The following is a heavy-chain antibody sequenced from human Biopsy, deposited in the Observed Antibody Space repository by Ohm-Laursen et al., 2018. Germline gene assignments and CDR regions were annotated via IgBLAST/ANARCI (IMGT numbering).Heavy chain of an antibody. Sequence: ASVKVSCKASGYTFTNYNVNWVRQATGQGLEWMGWMNPNSGNTVYAQKFQGRVTMTRNTTISTAYMELSSLTSVDTAVYYCARDFNYDGGGSFNFDYWGQGTLVTVSS. CDR2: MNPNSGNT. CDR3: ARDFNYDGGGSFNFDY. V-gene: IGHV1-8*01. CDR1: GYTFTNYN. D-gene: IGHD3-22*01. J-gene: IGHJ4*02.